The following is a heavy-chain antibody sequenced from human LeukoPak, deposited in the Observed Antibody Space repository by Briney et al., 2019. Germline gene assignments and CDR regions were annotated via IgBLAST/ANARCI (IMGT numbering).Heavy chain of an antibody. CDR1: GFTFSSYG. CDR3: AKDWSYSLDY. Sequence: QPGGSLRLSCVASGFTFSSYGIHWVRQAPGKGLEWVAYIRNDGSDKYFAASVKGPFSTSRDSPKNTLYLQMNSLRGEDTAVYYCAKDWSYSLDYWGQGTPVTVSS. D-gene: IGHD1-26*01. CDR2: IRNDGSDK. J-gene: IGHJ4*02. V-gene: IGHV3-30*02.